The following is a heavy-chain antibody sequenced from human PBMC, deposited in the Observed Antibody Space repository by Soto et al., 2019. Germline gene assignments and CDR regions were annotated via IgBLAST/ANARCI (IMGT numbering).Heavy chain of an antibody. J-gene: IGHJ6*03. CDR3: ARQVGEYYYYYYMDV. CDR1: GGSISSYY. V-gene: IGHV4-59*08. D-gene: IGHD2-21*01. Sequence: SETLSLTCTVSGGSISSYYWSWIRQPPGKGLEWIGYIYYSGSTNYNPSLKSRVTISVDTSKNQFSLKLSSVTAADTAVYYCARQVGEYYYYYYMDVWDKGTTVTVSS. CDR2: IYYSGST.